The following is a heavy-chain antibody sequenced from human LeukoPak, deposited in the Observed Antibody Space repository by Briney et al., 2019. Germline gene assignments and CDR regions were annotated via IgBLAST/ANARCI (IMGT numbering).Heavy chain of an antibody. CDR3: AKEYSYGSGSLYFDY. Sequence: GGSLRLSCAASGFTFSSYAMSWVRQAPGKGLEWVSAISGSGGSTYYADSVKGRFTISRDNSKNTLYLRMNSLRAEDTAVYYCAKEYSYGSGSLYFDYWGQGTLVTVSS. V-gene: IGHV3-23*01. CDR2: ISGSGGST. J-gene: IGHJ4*02. D-gene: IGHD5-18*01. CDR1: GFTFSSYA.